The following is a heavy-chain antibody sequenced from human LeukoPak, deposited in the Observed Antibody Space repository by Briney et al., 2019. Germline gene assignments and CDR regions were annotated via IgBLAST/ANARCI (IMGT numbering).Heavy chain of an antibody. V-gene: IGHV1-8*03. D-gene: IGHD3-3*01. CDR1: GYTFTSYD. CDR3: ARAPTYYDFWSGYNRDFDY. Sequence: ASVKVSCKASGYTFTSYDINWVRQATGQGLEWMGWMNPNSGSTGYAQKFQGRVTITRNTSISTAYMELSSLRSEDTAVYYCARAPTYYDFWSGYNRDFDYWGQGTLVTVSS. J-gene: IGHJ4*02. CDR2: MNPNSGST.